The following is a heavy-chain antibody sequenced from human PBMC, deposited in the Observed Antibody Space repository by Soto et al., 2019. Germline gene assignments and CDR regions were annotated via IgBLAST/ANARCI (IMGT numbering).Heavy chain of an antibody. V-gene: IGHV4-34*01. CDR3: ARGDPVAGRSRYYYYYYMDV. J-gene: IGHJ6*03. D-gene: IGHD6-19*01. Sequence: SETLSLTCAVYGGSFSGYYWSWIRQPPGKGLEWIGEINHSGSTNYNPSLKSRVTISVDTSKNQFSLKLSSVTAADTAVYYCARGDPVAGRSRYYYYYYMDVWGKGTTVTVSS. CDR2: INHSGST. CDR1: GGSFSGYY.